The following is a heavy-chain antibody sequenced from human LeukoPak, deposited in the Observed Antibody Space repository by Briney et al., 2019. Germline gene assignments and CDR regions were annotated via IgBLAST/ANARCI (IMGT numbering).Heavy chain of an antibody. D-gene: IGHD1-7*01. Sequence: GGSLRLSCAASGFTFSSYSMNWVRQAPGKGLEWVSSISSSGDTIYYADSVKGRFTISRDNAKNSLYLQMNSLRVEDTAVYYCARDLVLASTFDYWGQGTLVTVSS. CDR1: GFTFSSYS. J-gene: IGHJ4*02. V-gene: IGHV3-48*04. CDR3: ARDLVLASTFDY. CDR2: ISSSGDTI.